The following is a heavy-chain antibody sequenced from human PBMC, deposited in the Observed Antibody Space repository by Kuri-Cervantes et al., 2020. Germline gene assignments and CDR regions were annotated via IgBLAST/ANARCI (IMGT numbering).Heavy chain of an antibody. CDR1: GGTFSSYA. CDR2: IIPIFGTA. Sequence: SVKVSCKASGGTFSSYAISWVRQAPGQGLEWMGGIIPIFGTANYAQKFQGRVTITADESTSTACMELSSLRSEDTAVYYCASVLRFLEWLGGGMDVWGQGTTVTVSS. CDR3: ASVLRFLEWLGGGMDV. J-gene: IGHJ6*02. D-gene: IGHD3-3*01. V-gene: IGHV1-69*13.